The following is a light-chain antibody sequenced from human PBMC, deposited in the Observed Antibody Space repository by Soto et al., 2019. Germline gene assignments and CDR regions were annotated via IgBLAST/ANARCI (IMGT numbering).Light chain of an antibody. CDR2: AAS. CDR1: QSVSRTY. CDR3: QQYGSSPT. Sequence: EIVLTQSPDTLSFAPGERATLSGRASQSVSRTYLAWYQQKPGQAPRLLIYAASTRATGVSARFSGSGSGTDFTLTIGRLEPEDFVVYYCQQYGSSPTFGEGTRLEIK. V-gene: IGKV3-20*01. J-gene: IGKJ5*01.